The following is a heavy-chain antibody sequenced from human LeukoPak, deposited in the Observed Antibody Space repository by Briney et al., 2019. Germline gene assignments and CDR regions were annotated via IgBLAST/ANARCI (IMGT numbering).Heavy chain of an antibody. J-gene: IGHJ4*02. CDR2: IIPIFGTT. V-gene: IGHV1-69*05. CDR1: GGTFSSYS. CDR3: ARDPGYSGSYSDY. Sequence: ASVKVSCKASGGTFSSYSITWVRQAPGQGLEWMGGIIPIFGTTKYAQKFQGRVTITTDESTSTAYMELRSLRSDDTAVYYCARDPGYSGSYSDYWGQGTLVTVSS. D-gene: IGHD1-26*01.